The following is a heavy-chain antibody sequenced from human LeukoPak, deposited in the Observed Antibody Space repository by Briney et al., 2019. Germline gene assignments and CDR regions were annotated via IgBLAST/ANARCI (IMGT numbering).Heavy chain of an antibody. CDR1: GGSFSSYY. D-gene: IGHD2-15*01. CDR2: VYYNGIT. CDR3: ARGGGTFDY. Sequence: PSETLSLTCSVSGGSFSSYYWSWIRQPPGKGLEWIGYVYYNGITNYNPSLKSRVTMSIDTSRDQFSLKLNSVTAADTAVYYCARGGGTFDYWGQATLVTVSS. V-gene: IGHV4-59*01. J-gene: IGHJ4*02.